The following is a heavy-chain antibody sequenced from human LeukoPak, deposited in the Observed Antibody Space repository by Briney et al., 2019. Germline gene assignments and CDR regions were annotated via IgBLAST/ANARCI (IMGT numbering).Heavy chain of an antibody. J-gene: IGHJ4*02. CDR1: GFTFSSYA. CDR3: AKASVTAAVRVAFDY. D-gene: IGHD6-13*01. V-gene: IGHV3-23*01. CDR2: ICASGGSA. Sequence: GGSLRLSCAASGFTFSSYAMSWVRQAPGKGLEWVSVICASGGSAYYADSVKGRFTISRDNSKNTLYLQMNSLRAEDTAIYYCAKASVTAAVRVAFDYWGQGTLVTVSS.